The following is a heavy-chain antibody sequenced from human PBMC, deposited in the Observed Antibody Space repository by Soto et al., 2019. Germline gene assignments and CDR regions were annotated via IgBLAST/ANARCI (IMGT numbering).Heavy chain of an antibody. J-gene: IGHJ4*02. CDR3: ASGSYYFDY. Sequence: PSETLSLTCAVYGGSFSGYYWSWIRQPPGKGLEWIGEINHSGSTNYNPSLKSRVTISVDTSKNQFSLKLSSVTAADTAVYYCASGSYYFDYWGQGTLVTVSS. V-gene: IGHV4-34*01. CDR1: GGSFSGYY. CDR2: INHSGST. D-gene: IGHD1-26*01.